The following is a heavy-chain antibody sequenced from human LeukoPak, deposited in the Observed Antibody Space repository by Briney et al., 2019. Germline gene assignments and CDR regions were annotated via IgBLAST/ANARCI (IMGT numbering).Heavy chain of an antibody. J-gene: IGHJ6*03. CDR2: INHSGST. D-gene: IGHD2-2*02. V-gene: IGHV4-34*01. CDR3: ARRGYCSSTSCYTMRYYYYMDV. CDR1: GGSFSGYY. Sequence: PSETLSLTCAVYGGSFSGYYWSWIRQPPGKGLGWIGEINHSGSTNYNPSLKSRVTISVDTSKNQFSLKLSSVTAADTAVYYCARRGYCSSTSCYTMRYYYYMDVWGKGTTVTVSS.